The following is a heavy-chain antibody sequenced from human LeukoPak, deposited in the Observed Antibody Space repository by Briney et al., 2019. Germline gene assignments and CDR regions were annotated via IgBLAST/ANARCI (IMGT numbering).Heavy chain of an antibody. V-gene: IGHV4-30-2*01. CDR2: IYHSGST. CDR3: ARGYGYNWFDP. CDR1: GGSFSSGGYS. D-gene: IGHD3-10*01. Sequence: SQTLSLTCAVSGGSFSSGGYSWSWIRQPPGKGLEWIGYIYHSGSTYYNPSLKSRVTISVDRSKNQFSLKLSSVTAADTAVYYCARGYGYNWFDPWGQGTLVTVSS. J-gene: IGHJ5*02.